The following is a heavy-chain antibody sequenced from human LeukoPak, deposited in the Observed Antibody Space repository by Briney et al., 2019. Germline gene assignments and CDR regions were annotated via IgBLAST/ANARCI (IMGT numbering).Heavy chain of an antibody. Sequence: PGGSLRLSCAASGFTFSNSAMSWVRQAPGKGLEWVSAISGSGGSTYYADSVKGRFTISRDNSKNTLYLQMNSLRAEDTAVYYCAKPYPYYYDSSGYYGAFDIWGQGTMVTVSS. CDR2: ISGSGGST. D-gene: IGHD3-22*01. CDR1: GFTFSNSA. J-gene: IGHJ3*02. CDR3: AKPYPYYYDSSGYYGAFDI. V-gene: IGHV3-23*01.